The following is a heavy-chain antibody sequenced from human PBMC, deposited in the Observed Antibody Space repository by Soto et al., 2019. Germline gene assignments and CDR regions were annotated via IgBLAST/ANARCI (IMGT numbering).Heavy chain of an antibody. CDR1: GGSLRRFY. D-gene: IGHD3-16*01. CDR3: ARIFSVEPYGYVNGVLAF. CDR2: FYHRGNS. Sequence: ENRSHTWRVSGGSLRRFYWRWFRQFPEKGREWIGYFYHRGNSNYNPSLKSRVTISGDTSKKQLSVSLRSVTAAETPVYFYARIFSVEPYGYVNGVLAFCGQGTTVIVSS. V-gene: IGHV4-59*01. J-gene: IGHJ6*02.